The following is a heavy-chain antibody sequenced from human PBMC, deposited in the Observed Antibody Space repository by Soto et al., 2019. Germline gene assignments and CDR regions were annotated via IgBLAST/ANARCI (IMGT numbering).Heavy chain of an antibody. D-gene: IGHD1-1*01. Sequence: GASVKVSCKASGYTFTSYCISWVRQAPGQGLEWMGWISAYNGNTNYAQKLQGRVTMTTDTSTSTAYMELRSLRSDDTAVYYCARDLLKLEGYNWFDPWGQGTLVTVSS. CDR2: ISAYNGNT. CDR1: GYTFTSYC. J-gene: IGHJ5*02. CDR3: ARDLLKLEGYNWFDP. V-gene: IGHV1-18*01.